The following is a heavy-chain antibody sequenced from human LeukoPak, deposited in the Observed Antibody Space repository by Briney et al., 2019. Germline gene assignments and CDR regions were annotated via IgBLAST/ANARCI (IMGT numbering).Heavy chain of an antibody. CDR3: AKSGDSTGFWDFDY. CDR2: ISYDGSNK. CDR1: GFIFSDSA. Sequence: GGSLKLSCAASGFIFSDSAIHWVRQAPGKGLEWVAVISYDGSNKYYADSVKGRFTISRDNSKNTLYLQMNSLRAEDTAVYYCAKSGDSTGFWDFDYWGQGTLVTVSS. D-gene: IGHD3-22*01. J-gene: IGHJ4*02. V-gene: IGHV3-30*18.